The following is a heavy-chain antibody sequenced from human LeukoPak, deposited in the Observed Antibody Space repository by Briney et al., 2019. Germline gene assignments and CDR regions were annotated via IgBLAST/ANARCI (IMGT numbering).Heavy chain of an antibody. CDR1: GYTFTSYG. CDR3: ARDPRGWGWFDY. D-gene: IGHD3-16*01. V-gene: IGHV1-18*01. CDR2: ISAYNGNT. Sequence: ASVKVSCKASGYTFTSYGISWVRQAPGQGLEWMGWISAYNGNTNYAQKLQGRVTMTTDTSTSTAYMELRSLRSDDTAVYYSARDPRGWGWFDYWGQGTLVTVSS. J-gene: IGHJ4*02.